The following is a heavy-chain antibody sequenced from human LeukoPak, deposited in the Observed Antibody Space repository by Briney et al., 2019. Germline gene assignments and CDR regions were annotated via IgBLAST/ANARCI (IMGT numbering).Heavy chain of an antibody. Sequence: SETLSLTCAVYGGSFSGYYWSWIRQPPGKGLEWVGEINHSGSTNYNPSLKSRVTILVDTSKNQFSLILSSVTAADTAVYYCARGNYYDSSGYYSSIIRWYFDLWGRGTLVTVSS. CDR2: INHSGST. CDR1: GGSFSGYY. D-gene: IGHD3-22*01. J-gene: IGHJ2*01. CDR3: ARGNYYDSSGYYSSIIRWYFDL. V-gene: IGHV4-34*01.